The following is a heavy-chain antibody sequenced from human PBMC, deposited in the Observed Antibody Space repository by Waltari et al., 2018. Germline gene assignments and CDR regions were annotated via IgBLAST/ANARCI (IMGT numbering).Heavy chain of an antibody. CDR3: AAYIGASVGTAAFDV. D-gene: IGHD5-12*01. CDR2: LFYSGTT. V-gene: IGHV4-39*01. Sequence: QLQLQESGPGLVKPSETLSLTCSVSGGSITSNRHYWGWIRQPPGQGLVWIGTLFYSGTTSIGPSLKSRVTLSRDTSRNQLSLKLGSVTATDTAVYYCAAYIGASVGTAAFDVWGQGTMVNVSS. CDR1: GGSITSNRHY. J-gene: IGHJ3*01.